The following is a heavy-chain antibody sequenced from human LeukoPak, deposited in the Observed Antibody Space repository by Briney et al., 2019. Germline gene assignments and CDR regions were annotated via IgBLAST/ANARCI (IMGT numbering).Heavy chain of an antibody. D-gene: IGHD3-9*01. Sequence: GGSLRLSCAASGFTFSTYAMIWVRQAPGKGLEWVSAISGSGGSTYYADSVKGRFTISRDNSKNTLYLQMNTLRVEDTAVYYCTRDLMDYDVSTGLHHYYMDVWGQGTTVTVSS. V-gene: IGHV3-23*01. J-gene: IGHJ6*02. CDR3: TRDLMDYDVSTGLHHYYMDV. CDR1: GFTFSTYA. CDR2: ISGSGGST.